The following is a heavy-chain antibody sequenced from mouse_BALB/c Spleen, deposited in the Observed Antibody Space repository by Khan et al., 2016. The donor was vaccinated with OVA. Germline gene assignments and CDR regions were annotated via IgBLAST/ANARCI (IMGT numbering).Heavy chain of an antibody. CDR1: GYTFTSYY. D-gene: IGHD2-14*01. CDR3: TRSRYDGHAMDY. Sequence: QVQLKESGAELVKPGASVKLSCKASGYTFTSYYMYWVKQRPGQGLEWIGEINPSNGGTNFNEKFKNKATLTVDKSSSTAYMQLSSLTSEDSAVYYCTRSRYDGHAMDYWGQGTSGTVSS. J-gene: IGHJ4*01. V-gene: IGHV1S81*02. CDR2: INPSNGGT.